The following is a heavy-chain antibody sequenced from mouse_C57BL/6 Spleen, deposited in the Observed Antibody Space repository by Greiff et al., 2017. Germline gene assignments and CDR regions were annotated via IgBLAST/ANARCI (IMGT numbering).Heavy chain of an antibody. V-gene: IGHV1-59*01. D-gene: IGHD2-4*01. Sequence: QVQLQQPGAELVRPGTSVKLSCTASGYTFTSYWMHWVKQRPGQGLEWIGVIDPSDSYTNYNQKFKGKATLTVDTSSSTAYMQLSSLTSEDSAVXYCARPDDFDVEFSYRGQGALVTVSA. J-gene: IGHJ3*01. CDR3: ARPDDFDVEFSY. CDR1: GYTFTSYW. CDR2: IDPSDSYT.